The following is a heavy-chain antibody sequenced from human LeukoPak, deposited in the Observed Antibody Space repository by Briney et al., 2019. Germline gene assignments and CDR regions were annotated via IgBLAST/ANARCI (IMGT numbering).Heavy chain of an antibody. CDR3: VRDLSGDYRPY. V-gene: IGHV3-53*01. J-gene: IGHJ4*02. D-gene: IGHD4-17*01. CDR1: GFTVSSNY. CDR2: IYSGGST. Sequence: PGGSLRLSCAASGFTVSSNYMSWVRQAPGKGLEWVSVIYSGGSTYYADSVKGRFTISRDNSKNTLYLQMNSLRAEDTAVYYWVRDLSGDYRPYWGQGTLVTVSS.